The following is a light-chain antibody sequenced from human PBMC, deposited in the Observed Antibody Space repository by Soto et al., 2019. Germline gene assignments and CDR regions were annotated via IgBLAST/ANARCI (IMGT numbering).Light chain of an antibody. CDR3: QHSANLPPYT. CDR2: DAA. V-gene: IGKV1-33*01. CDR1: QDISNY. Sequence: DIQMTQSPSSLSASVGDRVTITCQASQDISNYLNWYQQKPGKAPKLLIYDAANLETGVPSRFSASASGTDFTFTISSLQPEDIAAYYCQHSANLPPYTFGQGTKLEIK. J-gene: IGKJ2*01.